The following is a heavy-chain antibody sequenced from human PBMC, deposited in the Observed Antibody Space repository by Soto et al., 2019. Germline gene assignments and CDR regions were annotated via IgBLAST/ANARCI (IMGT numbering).Heavy chain of an antibody. CDR2: MNPNSGNT. D-gene: IGHD6-6*01. Sequence: GASVKVSCKASGYTFTSYDINWVREDTGQGLEWMGWMNPNSGNTGYAQKFQGRVTMTRNTSISTAYMELSSLRSADTAAYYCARALPPSIAAPAHDLDYWGQGTLVTVSS. J-gene: IGHJ4*02. CDR1: GYTFTSYD. V-gene: IGHV1-8*01. CDR3: ARALPPSIAAPAHDLDY.